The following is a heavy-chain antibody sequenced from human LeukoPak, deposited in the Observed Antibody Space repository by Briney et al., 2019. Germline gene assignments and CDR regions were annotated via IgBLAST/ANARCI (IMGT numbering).Heavy chain of an antibody. CDR3: AREYRVNYFDY. CDR1: GGTFSSYA. CDR2: IIPIFGTA. Sequence: ASVKVSCKASGGTFSSYAISWVRQAPGQGLEWMGEIIPIFGTANYAQKFQGRVTITADESTSTAYMELSSLRSEDTAVYYCAREYRVNYFDYWGQGTLVTVSS. D-gene: IGHD2-2*01. J-gene: IGHJ4*02. V-gene: IGHV1-69*01.